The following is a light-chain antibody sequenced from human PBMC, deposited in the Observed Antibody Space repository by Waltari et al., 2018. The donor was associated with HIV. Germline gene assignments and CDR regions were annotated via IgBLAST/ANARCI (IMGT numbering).Light chain of an antibody. CDR1: QSVSSH. J-gene: IGKJ4*01. V-gene: IGKV3-11*01. CDR3: QQRSNWPLT. CDR2: AAS. Sequence: EIVLTQSPATLSLSPGERATLSCRASQSVSSHLGWYQQKPGQAPRLLIYAASNRATGIPARFSGSGSGTDFTLTISSLESEDFAVYYCQQRSNWPLTFGGGTKVEIK.